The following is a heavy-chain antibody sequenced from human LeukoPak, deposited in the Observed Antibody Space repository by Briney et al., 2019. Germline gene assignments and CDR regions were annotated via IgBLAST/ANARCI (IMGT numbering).Heavy chain of an antibody. Sequence: SETLSLTCTVSGGSIRSSSYYWGWIRQPPGKGLEWIGYIYYSGSTNYNPSLKSRVTISLDTSKNQFSLKLSSVTAADTAVHYCARIVPYNYGYVDNWGQGTLVTVSS. V-gene: IGHV4-61*05. CDR3: ARIVPYNYGYVDN. CDR1: GGSIRSSSYY. J-gene: IGHJ4*02. D-gene: IGHD5-18*01. CDR2: IYYSGST.